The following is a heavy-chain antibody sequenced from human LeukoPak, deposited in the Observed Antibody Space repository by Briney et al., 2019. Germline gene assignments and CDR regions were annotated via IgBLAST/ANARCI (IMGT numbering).Heavy chain of an antibody. CDR3: ARAASYYDILTGKLRVTAPSYMDV. V-gene: IGHV4-39*07. J-gene: IGHJ6*03. CDR2: IYYSGST. CDR1: GGSISSSSYY. D-gene: IGHD3-9*01. Sequence: SETLSLTCTVSGGSISSSSYYWGWIRQPPGKGLEWIGSIYYSGSTYYNPSLKSRVTISVDTSKNQFSLKLSSVTAADTAVYYCARAASYYDILTGKLRVTAPSYMDVWGKGTTVTVSS.